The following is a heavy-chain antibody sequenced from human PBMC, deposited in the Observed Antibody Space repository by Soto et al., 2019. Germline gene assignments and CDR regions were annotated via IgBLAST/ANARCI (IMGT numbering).Heavy chain of an antibody. CDR1: GFTFRTYG. J-gene: IGHJ6*02. Sequence: PGXSLRLSCAASGFTFRTYGLSWFRQAPGKGLEWVSYISGSSIIYYADSVKGRFTISRDNAKNSLYLQMNSLRDEDTALYYCAREWDPPHYYAMDVWGQGTTVTVSS. CDR2: ISGSSII. V-gene: IGHV3-48*02. CDR3: AREWDPPHYYAMDV. D-gene: IGHD1-26*01.